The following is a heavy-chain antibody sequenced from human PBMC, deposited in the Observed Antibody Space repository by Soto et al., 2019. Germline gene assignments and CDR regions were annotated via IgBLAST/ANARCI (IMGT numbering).Heavy chain of an antibody. D-gene: IGHD6-19*01. V-gene: IGHV4-59*01. CDR1: GCSISSYY. Sequence: SETLSLACTVSGCSISSYYWSWIRQPPGKGLEWIGYIYYSGSTNYNPSLKSRVTISVDTSKNQFSLKLSSVTAADTAVYYCARVSGGWYELDYWGQGTLVTVSS. J-gene: IGHJ4*02. CDR3: ARVSGGWYELDY. CDR2: IYYSGST.